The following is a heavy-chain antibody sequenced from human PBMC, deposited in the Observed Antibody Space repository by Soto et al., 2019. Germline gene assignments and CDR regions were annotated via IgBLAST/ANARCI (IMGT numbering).Heavy chain of an antibody. J-gene: IGHJ4*02. CDR1: SFVLSSYS. Sequence: VGSLSFSCAVSSFVLSSYSINWVRQAPGKGLEWISYISASGATIYYADSVKGRFTISRDNSKNTLYLQMNSLRAEDTAVYYCASGLGSPPKIFDYWGQGTLVTVSS. D-gene: IGHD2-15*01. V-gene: IGHV3-48*01. CDR2: ISASGATI. CDR3: ASGLGSPPKIFDY.